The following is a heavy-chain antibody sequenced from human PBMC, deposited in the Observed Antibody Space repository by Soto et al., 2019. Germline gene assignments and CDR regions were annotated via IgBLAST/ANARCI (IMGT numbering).Heavy chain of an antibody. CDR1: GGTFNTYT. Sequence: QVQLVQSGAEVKKPGSSVKVSCKASGGTFNTYTISWVRQVPGQGLEWMGGIMPLYAKPTYAQPFLGRLTIASDEHTSTVYIELSSLRSEDTSLYYCARLNNWSSWDGRIYVWGRGTEVSVSS. V-gene: IGHV1-69*01. J-gene: IGHJ6*02. CDR2: IMPLYAKP. D-gene: IGHD1-26*01. CDR3: ARLNNWSSWDGRIYV.